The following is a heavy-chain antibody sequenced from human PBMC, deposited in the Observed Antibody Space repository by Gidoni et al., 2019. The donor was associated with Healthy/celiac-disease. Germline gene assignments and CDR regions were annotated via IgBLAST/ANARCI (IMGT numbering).Heavy chain of an antibody. CDR3: AKDLSLEPQPHY. J-gene: IGHJ4*02. CDR2: IRYDGSNK. Sequence: QVQLVESGGGVVQPGGSWRLSCAASGLTFSSYGMHWVRQAPGKGLEWVAFIRYDGSNKYYADSVKGRFTISRDNSKNTLYLQMNSLRAEDTAVYYCAKDLSLEPQPHYWGQGTLVTVSS. CDR1: GLTFSSYG. D-gene: IGHD6-13*01. V-gene: IGHV3-30*02.